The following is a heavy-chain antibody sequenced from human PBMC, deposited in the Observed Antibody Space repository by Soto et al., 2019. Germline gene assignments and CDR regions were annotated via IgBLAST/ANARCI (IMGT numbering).Heavy chain of an antibody. CDR1: GDSVSRDSIG. D-gene: IGHD6-19*01. CDR2: TYYTSKWYY. Sequence: QVQLQQSGPGLVKPSQTLSLTCAISGDSVSRDSIGWTWIRQSPSRGLEWLGRTYYTSKWYYDYALSVKSRITITPDTSKNHFSLQLNSVTPEDTAVYYCGRAVAGRIDYWGQGTLVTVSS. J-gene: IGHJ4*02. V-gene: IGHV6-1*01. CDR3: GRAVAGRIDY.